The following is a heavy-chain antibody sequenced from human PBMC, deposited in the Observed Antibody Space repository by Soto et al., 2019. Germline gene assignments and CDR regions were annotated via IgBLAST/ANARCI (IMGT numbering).Heavy chain of an antibody. J-gene: IGHJ4*02. CDR2: INHSGST. CDR1: GGSFSGYY. Sequence: SETLSLTCAVYGGSFSGYYWSWIRQPPGKGLEWIGEINHSGSTNYNPSLKSRVTISVDTSKNQFSLRLRTMTAADTAVYYCARAGNCSGGSCYFDYWGQGTLVTVSS. CDR3: ARAGNCSGGSCYFDY. V-gene: IGHV4-34*01. D-gene: IGHD2-15*01.